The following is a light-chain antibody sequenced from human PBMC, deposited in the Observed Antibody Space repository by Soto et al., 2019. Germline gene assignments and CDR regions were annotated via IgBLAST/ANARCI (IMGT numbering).Light chain of an antibody. CDR3: QHYNSYSEA. CDR1: QSVSSN. J-gene: IGKJ1*01. Sequence: EIVMTQSPATLSVSPGERATLWFRASQSVSSNLSWYQQKPGQAPRLLIYGASTRATGIPARFSGSGSGTEFTLTISSLQPDDFATYYCQHYNSYSEAFGQGTKVDIK. V-gene: IGKV3-15*01. CDR2: GAS.